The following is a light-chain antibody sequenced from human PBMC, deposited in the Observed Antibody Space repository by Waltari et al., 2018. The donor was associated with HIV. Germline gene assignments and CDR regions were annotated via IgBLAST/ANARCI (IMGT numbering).Light chain of an antibody. CDR1: QDIKNF. Sequence: DIQMTQSLSSLSASVGDRVTITCRASQDIKNFLAWYQQKPGKPPKLLIYAASTLQKGVPSRFSGSGSGTDFTLTISSLQPEDVATYYCQKYSSVLTFGGGTKVEIK. V-gene: IGKV1-27*01. CDR2: AAS. CDR3: QKYSSVLT. J-gene: IGKJ4*01.